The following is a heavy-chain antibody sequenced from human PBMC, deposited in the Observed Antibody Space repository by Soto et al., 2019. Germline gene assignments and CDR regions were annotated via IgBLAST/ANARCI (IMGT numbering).Heavy chain of an antibody. CDR3: SRQASDFWSGKPQYYMDV. Sequence: GGSLRLSCAASGFTFSDYYMSWIRQAPGKGHEWVSYISSSGSTIYYADSVKGRFTISRDDSKNTAYLQMNSLNTEDTAVYYCSRQASDFWSGKPQYYMDVWGKGTTVTVSS. CDR2: ISSSGSTI. V-gene: IGHV3-11*01. D-gene: IGHD3-3*01. CDR1: GFTFSDYY. J-gene: IGHJ6*03.